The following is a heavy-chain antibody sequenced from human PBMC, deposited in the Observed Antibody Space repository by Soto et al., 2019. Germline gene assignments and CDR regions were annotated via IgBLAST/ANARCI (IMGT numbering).Heavy chain of an antibody. Sequence: ASVKVSCKASGYTFTSYYMHWVRQAPGQGLEWMGIINPSGGSTSYAQKFQGRVTTTRDTSTSTVYMELSSLRSEDTAVYYCARSGPTVTTEHGNDAFDIWRQGTMVTVSS. CDR3: ARSGPTVTTEHGNDAFDI. CDR2: INPSGGST. D-gene: IGHD4-17*01. V-gene: IGHV1-46*01. J-gene: IGHJ3*02. CDR1: GYTFTSYY.